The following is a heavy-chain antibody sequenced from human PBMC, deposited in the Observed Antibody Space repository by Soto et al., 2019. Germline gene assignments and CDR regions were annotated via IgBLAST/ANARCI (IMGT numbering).Heavy chain of an antibody. V-gene: IGHV3-64*07. J-gene: IGHJ4*02. CDR1: GFTFSIYA. Sequence: EVQLVESGGGLVQPGGSLRLSCAASGFTFSIYAMHWVRQAPGQGLEFVAAISSSGDTTYYPDSVKGRFTMSRDNSKTTVYLQMGSLRGEDMAVYYCARAKGSSWYDYWGQGTLVTVSS. CDR2: ISSSGDTT. D-gene: IGHD6-13*01. CDR3: ARAKGSSWYDY.